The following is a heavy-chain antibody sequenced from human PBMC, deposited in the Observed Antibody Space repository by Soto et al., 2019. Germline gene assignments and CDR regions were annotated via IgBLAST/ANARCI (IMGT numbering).Heavy chain of an antibody. Sequence: VQLVESGGGVVQPGRSLRLSCAASGFTFSSYGMHWVRQAPGKGLEWVAVIWYDGSNKYYADSVKGRFTISRDNCKNTLYLQMSSRRDEDTAVYYSARDDYCSSTSCSNYYDYYGMDVWGQGSTVTVSS. J-gene: IGHJ6*02. CDR1: GFTFSSYG. D-gene: IGHD2-2*01. CDR2: IWYDGSNK. V-gene: IGHV3-33*01. CDR3: ARDDYCSSTSCSNYYDYYGMDV.